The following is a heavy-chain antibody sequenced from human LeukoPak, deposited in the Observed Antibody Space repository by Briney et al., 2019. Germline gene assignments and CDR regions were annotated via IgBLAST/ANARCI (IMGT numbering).Heavy chain of an antibody. CDR3: ARDMDYPVEYYYYYMDV. V-gene: IGHV3-21*01. D-gene: IGHD3/OR15-3a*01. CDR1: GFTFSSYS. Sequence: GGSLRLSCAASGFTFSSYSMNWARQAPGKGLEWVSSISSSSSYIYYADSLKGRFTISRDNAKNSLYLQMNSLRAEDTAVYYCARDMDYPVEYYYYYMDVWGKGTTVTVSS. CDR2: ISSSSSYI. J-gene: IGHJ6*03.